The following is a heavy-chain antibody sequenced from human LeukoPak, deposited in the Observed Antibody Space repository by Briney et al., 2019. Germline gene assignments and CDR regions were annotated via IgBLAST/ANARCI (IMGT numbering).Heavy chain of an antibody. CDR1: GYSFTSYW. D-gene: IGHD6-13*01. Sequence: GESLKISCKGSGYSFTSYWIGWVRQMPGKGLEWMGIIYPGDSDTRYSPSFQGQVTISADKSISTAYLQWSSLKASDTAMYYCARDRGPPIGIAADYFDYWGQGTLVTVSS. J-gene: IGHJ4*02. CDR3: ARDRGPPIGIAADYFDY. V-gene: IGHV5-51*01. CDR2: IYPGDSDT.